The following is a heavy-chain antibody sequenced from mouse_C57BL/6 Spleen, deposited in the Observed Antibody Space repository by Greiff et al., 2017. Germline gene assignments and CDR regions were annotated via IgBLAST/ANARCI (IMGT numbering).Heavy chain of an antibody. CDR3: ARSNYSNQYYYAMDY. V-gene: IGHV1-69*01. CDR1: GYTFTSYW. J-gene: IGHJ4*01. D-gene: IGHD2-5*01. CDR2: IDPSDSYT. Sequence: QVQLKQPGAELVMPGASVKLSCKASGYTFTSYWMHWVKQRPGQGLEWIGEIDPSDSYTNYNQKFKGKSTLTVDKSSSTAYMQLSSLTSEDSAVYYCARSNYSNQYYYAMDYWGQGTSVTVSS.